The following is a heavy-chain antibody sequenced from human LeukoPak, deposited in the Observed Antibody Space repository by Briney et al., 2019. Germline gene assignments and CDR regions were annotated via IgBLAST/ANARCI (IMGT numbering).Heavy chain of an antibody. CDR2: ISYDGSNK. CDR1: GFTLSTNS. D-gene: IGHD6-13*01. Sequence: TGGSLRLSCTASGFTLSTNSMHWVRQAPGKGLEWLAVISYDGSNKYYADSVKGRFTISRDSSKNTVYLQMNSLRPEDTAVYSCARDGDQQGGYFQRWGQGTLVTVSS. V-gene: IGHV3-30-3*01. J-gene: IGHJ1*01. CDR3: ARDGDQQGGYFQR.